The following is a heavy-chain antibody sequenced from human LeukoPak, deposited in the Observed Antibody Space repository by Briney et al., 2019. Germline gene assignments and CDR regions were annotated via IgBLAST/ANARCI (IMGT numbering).Heavy chain of an antibody. CDR2: INPSGGST. CDR1: GYTFTSYY. Sequence: VASVKVSCKASGYTFTSYYMHWVRQAPGQGLEWMGIINPSGGSTSYAQKFQGRVTMTRNTSISTAYMELSSLRSEDTAVYYCARGLPLLWFGELYAFDIWGQGTMVTVSS. D-gene: IGHD3-10*01. V-gene: IGHV1-46*01. J-gene: IGHJ3*02. CDR3: ARGLPLLWFGELYAFDI.